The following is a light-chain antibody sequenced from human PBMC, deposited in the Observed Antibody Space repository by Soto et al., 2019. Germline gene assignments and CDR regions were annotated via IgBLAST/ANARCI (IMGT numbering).Light chain of an antibody. CDR3: QQYGSSRTWT. V-gene: IGKV3-20*01. CDR1: QSVSISY. Sequence: EIVLTQSPGTLSLSPGERATLSCRASQSVSISYLAWYQQKPGQAPRLLIYGTSSRATGIPDRFSGSGSGTDFTLTISRLEPEDFAVYYCQQYGSSRTWTFGQGTKVEIK. CDR2: GTS. J-gene: IGKJ1*01.